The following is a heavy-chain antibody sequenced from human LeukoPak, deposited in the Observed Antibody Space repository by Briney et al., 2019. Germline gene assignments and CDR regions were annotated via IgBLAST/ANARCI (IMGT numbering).Heavy chain of an antibody. CDR1: GGSISSYY. J-gene: IGHJ4*02. Sequence: SETLSLTCTVSGGSISSYYWSWIRQPAGKGLEWIGYIYYSGTTNYNPSLKSRVTISVDTSKNQFSLKLSSVTAADTAVYYCARGVYIAAAQYAYWGQGTLVTVSS. D-gene: IGHD6-13*01. CDR3: ARGVYIAAAQYAY. CDR2: IYYSGTT. V-gene: IGHV4-59*01.